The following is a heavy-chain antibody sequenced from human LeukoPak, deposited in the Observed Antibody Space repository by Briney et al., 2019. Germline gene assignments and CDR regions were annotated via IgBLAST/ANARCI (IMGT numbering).Heavy chain of an antibody. D-gene: IGHD2-15*01. CDR1: GYSFSNDW. CDR2: IYPGDSDT. Sequence: GESLKISCKGSGYSFSNDWIGWGRQMSGKGLEWMGIIYPGDSDTRYSPSFQGQVTISADKSISTAYLQWSSLEASDTAMYYCARRGCNGGSCYGYWGQGTLVTVSS. V-gene: IGHV5-51*01. CDR3: ARRGCNGGSCYGY. J-gene: IGHJ4*02.